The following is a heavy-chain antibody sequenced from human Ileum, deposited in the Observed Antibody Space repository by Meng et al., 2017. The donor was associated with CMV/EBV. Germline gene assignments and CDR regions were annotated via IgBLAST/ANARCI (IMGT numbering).Heavy chain of an antibody. CDR2: ISSSGGNT. CDR3: AKVRTDSSGYYPLDY. V-gene: IGHV3-23*01. J-gene: IGHJ4*02. D-gene: IGHD3-22*01. Sequence: SGCSFSSNAMTWARQAPGKGLEWVSTISSSGGNTYYADSVKGRFTISRDNSKNTVYLHMNSLRAEDTAMYYCAKVRTDSSGYYPLDYWGQGTLVTVSS. CDR1: GCSFSSNA.